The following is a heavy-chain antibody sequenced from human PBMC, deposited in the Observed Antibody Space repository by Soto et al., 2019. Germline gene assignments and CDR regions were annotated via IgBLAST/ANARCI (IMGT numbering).Heavy chain of an antibody. CDR1: GGSLSTDY. J-gene: IGHJ4*02. V-gene: IGHV4-59*08. D-gene: IGHD7-27*01. CDR2: IYYGGST. Sequence: PSETLSLPCTVSGGSLSTDYWSWSRQAPGKGLEWIGFIYYGGSTNYNPSLKSRVTISVDTPKNQFSLKLSSVTAADTAVYYCAKNWNWGSLVHWGQGTLVTVSS. CDR3: AKNWNWGSLVH.